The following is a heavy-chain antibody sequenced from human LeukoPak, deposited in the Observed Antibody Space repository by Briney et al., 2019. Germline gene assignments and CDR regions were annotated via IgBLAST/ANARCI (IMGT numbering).Heavy chain of an antibody. V-gene: IGHV3-15*01. CDR2: IKSKTDGGTT. CDR1: GFTFSNAW. J-gene: IGHJ5*02. Sequence: GGSLRLSCAASGFTFSNAWMSWVRQAPGKGLEWVGRIKSKTDGGTTDYAAPVKGRFTISRDDSKNTLYPQMNSLKTEDTAVYYCTTDLIGYYDSSGYYAFDPWGQGTLVTVSS. CDR3: TTDLIGYYDSSGYYAFDP. D-gene: IGHD3-22*01.